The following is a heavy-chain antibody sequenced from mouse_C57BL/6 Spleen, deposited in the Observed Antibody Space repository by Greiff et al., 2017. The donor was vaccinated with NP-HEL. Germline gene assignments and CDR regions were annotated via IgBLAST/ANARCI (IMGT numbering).Heavy chain of an antibody. J-gene: IGHJ2*01. CDR1: GYSITSGYY. CDR3: ARGGLLLRYYFDY. V-gene: IGHV3-6*01. D-gene: IGHD1-1*01. CDR2: ISYDGSN. Sequence: VQLQQSGPGLVKPSQSLSLTCSVTGYSITSGYYWNWIRQFPGNKLEWMGYISYDGSNNYNPSLKNRISITRDTSKNQFFLKLNSVTTEDTATYYCARGGLLLRYYFDYWGQGTTLTVSS.